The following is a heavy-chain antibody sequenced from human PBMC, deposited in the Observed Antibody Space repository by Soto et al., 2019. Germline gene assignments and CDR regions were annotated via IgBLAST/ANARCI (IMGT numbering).Heavy chain of an antibody. V-gene: IGHV3-48*03. CDR1: GFTFSSYE. Sequence: EVQLVESGGGLVQPGGSLRLSCAASGFTFSSYEMNWVRQAPGKGLEWVSYISSSGSTIYYADSVKGRFTISRDNAKNSLYLQMNSLRAEDTAVYYCARERRSSAVRYFDYWGQGTLVTVSS. D-gene: IGHD3-16*02. J-gene: IGHJ4*02. CDR2: ISSSGSTI. CDR3: ARERRSSAVRYFDY.